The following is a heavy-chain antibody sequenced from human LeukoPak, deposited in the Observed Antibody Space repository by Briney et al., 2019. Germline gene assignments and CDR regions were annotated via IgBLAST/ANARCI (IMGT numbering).Heavy chain of an antibody. Sequence: SETLSLTCAVYGGSFSGYYWSWIRQPPGKGPEWIGEINHSGSTNYNPSLKSRVTISVDTSKNQFSLKLSSVTAADTAVYYCARQSYDSGGHYYTPGWFDPWGQGTLVTVSS. V-gene: IGHV4-34*01. CDR3: ARQSYDSGGHYYTPGWFDP. D-gene: IGHD3-22*01. CDR2: INHSGST. CDR1: GGSFSGYY. J-gene: IGHJ5*02.